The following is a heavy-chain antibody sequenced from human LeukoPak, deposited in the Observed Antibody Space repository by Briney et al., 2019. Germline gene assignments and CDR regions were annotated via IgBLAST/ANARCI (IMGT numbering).Heavy chain of an antibody. D-gene: IGHD6-19*01. CDR1: GGTFSSYA. Sequence: ASVKVSCKASGGTFSSYAISWVRQAPGQGLEWMGGIIPTFGTANYAQKFQGRVTITADESTSTAYMELSSLRSEDTAVYYCARVAGQHYYYGMDVWGQGTTVTVSS. J-gene: IGHJ6*02. CDR3: ARVAGQHYYYGMDV. CDR2: IIPTFGTA. V-gene: IGHV1-69*01.